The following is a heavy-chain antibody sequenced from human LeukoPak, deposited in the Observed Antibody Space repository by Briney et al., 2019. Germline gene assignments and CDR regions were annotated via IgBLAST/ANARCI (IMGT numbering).Heavy chain of an antibody. D-gene: IGHD5-18*01. J-gene: IGHJ4*02. CDR3: ARGLLDSYGYGYYFDY. V-gene: IGHV4-59*01. CDR2: IYYSGST. Sequence: SETLSLTCTVSGGSISSYYWNWIRQPPGKGLEWIGYIYYSGSTNYNPSLKSRVTISVDTSKNQFSLKLSSVTAADTAVYYCARGLLDSYGYGYYFDYWGQGTLVTVSS. CDR1: GGSISSYY.